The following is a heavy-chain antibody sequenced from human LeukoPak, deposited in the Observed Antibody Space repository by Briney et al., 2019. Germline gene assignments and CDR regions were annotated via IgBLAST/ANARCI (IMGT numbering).Heavy chain of an antibody. J-gene: IGHJ4*02. CDR2: IKNDGTEK. CDR3: VRISTAVAGADY. CDR1: GFNFDDSW. V-gene: IGHV3-7*01. Sequence: GGSLRLSCAASGFNFDDSWMTWVRQAPGKGLEWVANIKNDGTEKYYADFVKGRFTISRDNVESFLFLQMDSLRADDTAVCYCVRISTAVAGADYWGQGTLLTVSS. D-gene: IGHD6-19*01.